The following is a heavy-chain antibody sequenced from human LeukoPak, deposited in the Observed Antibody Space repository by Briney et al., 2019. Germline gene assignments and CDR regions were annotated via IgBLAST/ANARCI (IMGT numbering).Heavy chain of an antibody. J-gene: IGHJ1*01. CDR2: IYYSGST. Sequence: TSETLSLTCTVSGGSISSYYWSWIRQPPGKGLEWIGYIYYSGSTNYNPSLKSRVTISVDTSKNQFSLKLSSVTAADTAVYYCASGASGIAVAGVSYFQHWGQGTLVTVPS. V-gene: IGHV4-59*01. CDR3: ASGASGIAVAGVSYFQH. D-gene: IGHD6-19*01. CDR1: GGSISSYY.